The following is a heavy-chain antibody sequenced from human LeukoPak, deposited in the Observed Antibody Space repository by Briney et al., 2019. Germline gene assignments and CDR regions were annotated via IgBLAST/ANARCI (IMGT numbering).Heavy chain of an antibody. J-gene: IGHJ5*02. CDR1: GYTFNSYG. Sequence: ASVKVSCKASGYTFNSYGVSWVRQAPGQGLEWMGWISVYNGKTDYAQKVQGRVTMTTDTFTDTAYMELRSLRSDDTVVYYCARGGVGANYSGGWFDPWGQGTLVTVSS. CDR3: ARGGVGANYSGGWFDP. CDR2: ISVYNGKT. V-gene: IGHV1-18*01. D-gene: IGHD4/OR15-4a*01.